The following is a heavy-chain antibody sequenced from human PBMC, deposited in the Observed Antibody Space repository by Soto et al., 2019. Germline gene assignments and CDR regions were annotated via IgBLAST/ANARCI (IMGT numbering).Heavy chain of an antibody. D-gene: IGHD3-3*01. Sequence: PGGSLRLSCAASGFTFSSYSMNWVRPAPGKGLEWVSYISSSSSTIYYADSVKGRFTISRDNAKNSLYLQMNSLRDEDTAVYYCASGRDYDFWSGPNDAFDIWGQGTMVTVSS. J-gene: IGHJ3*02. CDR2: ISSSSSTI. V-gene: IGHV3-48*02. CDR1: GFTFSSYS. CDR3: ASGRDYDFWSGPNDAFDI.